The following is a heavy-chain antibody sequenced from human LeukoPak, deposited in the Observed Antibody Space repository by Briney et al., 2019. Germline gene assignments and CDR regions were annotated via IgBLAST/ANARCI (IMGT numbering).Heavy chain of an antibody. CDR2: ISDYNGNT. CDR1: GYTFLRCG. J-gene: IGHJ4*02. CDR3: ARIPRVVAGPDY. D-gene: IGHD6-19*01. V-gene: IGHV1-18*01. Sequence: ASVKVSCKSSGYTFLRCGISWVRQAPCKGLAWMGWISDYNGNTNYAQKLQGRVTMTTDTPTSTAYMELRSLRSDDTAVYYCARIPRVVAGPDYWGQGTLVTVSS.